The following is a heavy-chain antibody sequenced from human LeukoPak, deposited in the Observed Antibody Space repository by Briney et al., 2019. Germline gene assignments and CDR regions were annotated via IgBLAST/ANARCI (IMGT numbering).Heavy chain of an antibody. J-gene: IGHJ6*03. D-gene: IGHD4-17*01. V-gene: IGHV3-21*01. CDR3: ARVTVTTFSPTDYMDV. Sequence: PGGSLRLSYAASGFMFSSYSMNWVRQAPGKGLEWVSCISTSSRNIFQADSVKGRFTISRDNAKNSLYLQMNSLRAEDTAVYYCARVTVTTFSPTDYMDVWGKGTTVTISS. CDR1: GFMFSSYS. CDR2: ISTSSRNI.